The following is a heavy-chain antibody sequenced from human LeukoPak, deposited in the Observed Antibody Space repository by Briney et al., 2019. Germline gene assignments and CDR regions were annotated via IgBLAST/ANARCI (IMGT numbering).Heavy chain of an antibody. J-gene: IGHJ4*02. CDR1: GGTFISYA. D-gene: IGHD6-13*01. CDR3: ARIAAAGIANGDY. V-gene: IGHV1-69*04. Sequence: GASVKVSCKASGGTFISYAISWVRQAPGQGREWMGRIIPILGIANYAQKFQGRVTITADKSTSTAYMELSSLRSEDTAVYYCARIAAAGIANGDYWGQGTLVTVSS. CDR2: IIPILGIA.